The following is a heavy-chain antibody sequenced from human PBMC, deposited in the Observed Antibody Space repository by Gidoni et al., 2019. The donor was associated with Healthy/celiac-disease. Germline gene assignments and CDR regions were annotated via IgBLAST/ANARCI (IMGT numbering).Heavy chain of an antibody. V-gene: IGHV3-30*04. CDR2: ISYDGSNK. D-gene: IGHD3-10*01. CDR1: YRSYA. J-gene: IGHJ4*02. CDR3: ARELHGSGSYYNPFWY. Sequence: YRSYAMHWVRQAPGKGLEWVAVISYDGSNKSYADSVTSRFTICRDNSKNTLYLQMNSLRAEDTAVYYCARELHGSGSYYNPFWYWGQVTLVTVSS.